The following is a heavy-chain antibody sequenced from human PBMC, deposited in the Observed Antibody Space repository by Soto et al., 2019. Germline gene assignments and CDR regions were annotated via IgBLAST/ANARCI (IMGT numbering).Heavy chain of an antibody. V-gene: IGHV4-39*01. Sequence: SETLSLTCTVSGCSISNTDYYWGWIRQPPGKDLEWIGSIYYRGNTYYNPSLKSRVTMSVDTAKDQFSLSLSSVTAADTAVYYCARLPCRGNSCSYWYFDLWGRGTLVTVSS. J-gene: IGHJ2*01. CDR3: ARLPCRGNSCSYWYFDL. D-gene: IGHD2-15*01. CDR2: IYYRGNT. CDR1: GCSISNTDYY.